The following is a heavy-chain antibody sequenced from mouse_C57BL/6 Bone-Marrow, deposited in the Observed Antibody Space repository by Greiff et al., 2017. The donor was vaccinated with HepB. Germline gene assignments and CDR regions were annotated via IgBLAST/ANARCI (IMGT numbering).Heavy chain of an antibody. D-gene: IGHD1-1*01. CDR1: GYTFTSYG. CDR3: ARWRGDYSCFDY. J-gene: IGHJ2*01. V-gene: IGHV1-81*01. Sequence: VQLQESGAELARPGASVKLSCKASGYTFTSYGISWVKQRTGQGLEWIGEIYPRSGNTYYNEKFKGKATLTADKSSSTAYMELRSLTSEDSAVYFCARWRGDYSCFDYWGQGTTLTVSS. CDR2: IYPRSGNT.